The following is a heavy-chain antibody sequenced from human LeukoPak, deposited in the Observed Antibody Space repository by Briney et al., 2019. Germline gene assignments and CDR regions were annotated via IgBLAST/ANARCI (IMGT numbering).Heavy chain of an antibody. D-gene: IGHD3/OR15-3a*01. CDR3: ARGTGYYSKYYFDY. V-gene: IGHV4-39*07. CDR1: GGSISSYY. Sequence: SETLSLTCTVSGGSISSYYWGWIRQPPGKGLEWIGSIYYSGSTYYNPSLKSRVTISVDTSKNQFSLKLSSVTAADTAVYYCARGTGYYSKYYFDYWGQGTLVTVSS. J-gene: IGHJ4*02. CDR2: IYYSGST.